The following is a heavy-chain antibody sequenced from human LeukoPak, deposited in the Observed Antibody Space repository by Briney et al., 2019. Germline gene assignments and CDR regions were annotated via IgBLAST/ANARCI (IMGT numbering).Heavy chain of an antibody. V-gene: IGHV1-46*01. CDR2: IYPRGGST. J-gene: IGHJ4*02. CDR3: ARDQEGFDY. CDR1: GYTFTSNY. Sequence: VASVTVSCKASGYTFTSNYIHWVRQAPGQGLEWMGMIYPRGGSTSYAQKFQGRVTVTRDTSTSTVHMELSGLRSEDTAVYYCARDQEGFDYWGQGTLVTVSS.